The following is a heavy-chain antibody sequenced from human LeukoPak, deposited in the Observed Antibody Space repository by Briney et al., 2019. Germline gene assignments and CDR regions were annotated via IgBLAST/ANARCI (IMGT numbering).Heavy chain of an antibody. CDR1: GFTFSRYW. V-gene: IGHV3-74*01. CDR3: ARDQDGVGATIDL. CDR2: IKSDGSGT. D-gene: IGHD1-26*01. Sequence: GGSLRLSCAASGFTFSRYWMHWVRQVPGEGLVRVSRIKSDGSGTWYADSVKGRFTISRDNARNTLSLQMNSLRVEDTALYYCARDQDGVGATIDLWGQGTLVTVSS. J-gene: IGHJ4*02.